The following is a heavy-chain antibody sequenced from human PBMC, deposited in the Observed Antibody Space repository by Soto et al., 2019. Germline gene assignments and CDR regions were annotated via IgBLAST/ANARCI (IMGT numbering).Heavy chain of an antibody. D-gene: IGHD2-15*01. CDR2: VYYTGST. Sequence: QVQLQESGPRLVKPSQTLSLTCTVSRGSISSGDYYWSWIRQPPGKGLEWIGYVYYTGSTYYNPSLKSRVTSSLDTSKNQFSLNLSSVTAADTAVYYCATEYCGGGNCDFDNWGRGTLVTVSS. J-gene: IGHJ4*01. CDR1: RGSISSGDYY. V-gene: IGHV4-30-4*01. CDR3: ATEYCGGGNCDFDN.